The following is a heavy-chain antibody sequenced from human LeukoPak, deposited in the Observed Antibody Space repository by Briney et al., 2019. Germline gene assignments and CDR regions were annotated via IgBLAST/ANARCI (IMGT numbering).Heavy chain of an antibody. CDR1: GYTFTSYG. Sequence: ASVEVSCKASGYTFTSYGISWVRQAPGQGLEWMGWISAYNGNTNYAQKLQGRVTMTTDTSTSTAYMELRSLRSDDTAVYYCARDQTSDYYDSSGYYSPFDYWGQGTLVTVSS. CDR3: ARDQTSDYYDSSGYYSPFDY. CDR2: ISAYNGNT. D-gene: IGHD3-22*01. V-gene: IGHV1-18*01. J-gene: IGHJ4*02.